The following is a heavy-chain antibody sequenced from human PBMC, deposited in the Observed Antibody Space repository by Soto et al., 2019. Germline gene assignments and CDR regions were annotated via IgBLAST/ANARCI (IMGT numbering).Heavy chain of an antibody. CDR2: ISSSSSYI. Sequence: PGGSLRLSCVASRFTFSSYSMNWVRQAPGKGLEWVSSISSSSSYIYYADSVKGRFTISRDNTKNSLYLQMNSLRAEDTAVYHCARVYPAFDYWGQGTLVTVSS. J-gene: IGHJ4*02. CDR1: RFTFSSYS. CDR3: ARVYPAFDY. V-gene: IGHV3-21*01.